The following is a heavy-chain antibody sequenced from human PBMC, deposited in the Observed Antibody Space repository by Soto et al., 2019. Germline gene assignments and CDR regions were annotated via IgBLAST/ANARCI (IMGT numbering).Heavy chain of an antibody. CDR1: GGTFSSYA. V-gene: IGHV1-69*01. J-gene: IGHJ4*02. CDR2: IIPVFGTA. CDR3: ARERNYYDSSGYYQRLYYFDY. D-gene: IGHD3-22*01. Sequence: QVQLVQSGAEVKKPGSSVKVSCKASGGTFSSYAISWVRQAPGQGLEWMGGIIPVFGTANYAQKFQGRVTITADESTSTAYMELSRLRSEDTAVYYCARERNYYDSSGYYQRLYYFDYWGQGTLVTVSS.